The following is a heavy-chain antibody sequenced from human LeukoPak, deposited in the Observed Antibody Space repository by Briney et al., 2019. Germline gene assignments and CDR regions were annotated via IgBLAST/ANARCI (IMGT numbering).Heavy chain of an antibody. Sequence: SETLSLTCTVSGGSISSSSYYWGWIRQPPGKGLEWIGSIYYSGSTYYNPSLKSRVTISVDTSKNQFSLKLSSVTAADTAVYYCARGVGSSRVFYYMDVWGKGTTVTVSS. CDR2: IYYSGST. D-gene: IGHD6-6*01. J-gene: IGHJ6*03. V-gene: IGHV4-39*01. CDR1: GGSISSSSYY. CDR3: ARGVGSSRVFYYMDV.